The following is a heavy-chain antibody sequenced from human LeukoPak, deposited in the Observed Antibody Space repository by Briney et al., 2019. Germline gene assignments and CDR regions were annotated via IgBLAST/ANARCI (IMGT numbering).Heavy chain of an antibody. J-gene: IGHJ4*02. D-gene: IGHD1-7*01. CDR3: AKDRWNYG. Sequence: GRSLRLSCAASGFTFSSYAMHWVRQAPGKGLEWVAVISYDGSNKYYADSVKGRFTISRDNSKNTLYLQMNSLRAEDTAVYYCAKDRWNYGWGQGTLVTVSS. CDR2: ISYDGSNK. V-gene: IGHV3-30-3*01. CDR1: GFTFSSYA.